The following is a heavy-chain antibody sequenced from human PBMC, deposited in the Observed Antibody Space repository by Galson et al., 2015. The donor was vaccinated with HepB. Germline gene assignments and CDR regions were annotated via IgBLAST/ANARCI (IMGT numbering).Heavy chain of an antibody. CDR3: AKEWGSSSWSLYYYYGMDV. Sequence: SLRLSCAASGFTFSSYGMHWVRQAPGKGLEWVAFIRYDGSNKYYADSVKGRFTISRDNSKNTLYLQMNSLRAEDTAVYYCAKEWGSSSWSLYYYYGMDVWGQGTTVTVSS. J-gene: IGHJ6*02. D-gene: IGHD6-13*01. V-gene: IGHV3-30*02. CDR2: IRYDGSNK. CDR1: GFTFSSYG.